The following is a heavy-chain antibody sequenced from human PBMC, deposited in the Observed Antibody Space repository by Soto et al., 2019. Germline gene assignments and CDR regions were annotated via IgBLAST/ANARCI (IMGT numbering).Heavy chain of an antibody. V-gene: IGHV1-2*04. J-gene: IGHJ6*02. CDR2: INPNSGGT. CDR1: GYTFAGCY. CDR3: ARDPIAVAGTGMDV. D-gene: IGHD6-19*01. Sequence: GASVKVSCEASGYTFAGCYMHWVRQAPGQGLEWMGWINPNSGGTNYAQKFQGWVTMTRDTSISTAYMELSRLRSDDTAVYYCARDPIAVAGTGMDVWGQGTTVTASS.